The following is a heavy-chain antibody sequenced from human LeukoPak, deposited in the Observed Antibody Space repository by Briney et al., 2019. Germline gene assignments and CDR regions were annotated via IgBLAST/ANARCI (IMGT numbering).Heavy chain of an antibody. CDR2: IIPIFGTA. CDR1: GGTFSSYA. CDR3: ASGPPRDAFDI. J-gene: IGHJ3*02. Sequence: ASVKVSCKASGGTFSSYAISWVRQAPGQGLEWMGGIIPIFGTANYAQKFQGRVTITTDESTSTAYMELSSLRSEDTAVYYCASGPPRDAFDIWGQGTMVAVSS. V-gene: IGHV1-69*05.